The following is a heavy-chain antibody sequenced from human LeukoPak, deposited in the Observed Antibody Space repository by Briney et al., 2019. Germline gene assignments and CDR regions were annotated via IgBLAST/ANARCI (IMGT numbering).Heavy chain of an antibody. CDR1: GYTFTDYY. J-gene: IGHJ5*02. Sequence: ASVKVSCKASGYTFTDYYIHWVRQAPGQGLEWMGWINPNSDGTNYAQKFQGRVTMTRDTSISTAYMELSRLRSDDTAVYYCARGPPGRYWFDPWGQGTLVTVSS. CDR2: INPNSDGT. V-gene: IGHV1-2*02. CDR3: ARGPPGRYWFDP. D-gene: IGHD1-26*01.